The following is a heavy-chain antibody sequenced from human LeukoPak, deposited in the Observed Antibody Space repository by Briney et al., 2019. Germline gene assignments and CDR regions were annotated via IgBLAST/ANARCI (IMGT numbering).Heavy chain of an antibody. CDR3: TRHDVLTGYW. V-gene: IGHV3-73*01. D-gene: IGHD3-9*01. Sequence: GGSLRLSCAASGFTFTGSAIHWVRQASGKGVEWVGRIRTKTNSYATAYAASVKDRFSMSRDDSKNTAYLQMNSLKTEDTAVYYCTRHDVLTGYWWGQGTLVTVSS. CDR2: IRTKTNSYAT. J-gene: IGHJ4*02. CDR1: GFTFTGSA.